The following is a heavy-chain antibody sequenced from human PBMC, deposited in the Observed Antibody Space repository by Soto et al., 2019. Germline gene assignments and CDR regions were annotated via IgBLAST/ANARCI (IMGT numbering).Heavy chain of an antibody. CDR2: IYYSGST. D-gene: IGHD3-9*01. J-gene: IGHJ6*02. V-gene: IGHV4-30-4*08. CDR3: ARVDILTVYGCMDV. Sequence: QLQLQESGPGLVKPSETLSLIYTVSGGSISGYFWSWVRQPPGKGLEWIGYIYYSGSTYYSPSLKSRVTISVDTSKNQFSLKLNSVTDADTAVYYCARVDILTVYGCMDVWGQGTTVTVSS. CDR1: GGSISGYF.